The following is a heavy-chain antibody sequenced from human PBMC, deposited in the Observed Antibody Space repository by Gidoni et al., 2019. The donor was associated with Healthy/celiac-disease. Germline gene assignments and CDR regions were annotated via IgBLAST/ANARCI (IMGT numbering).Heavy chain of an antibody. CDR1: GYTFTSYA. CDR2: INAGNGNT. J-gene: IGHJ4*02. CDR3: ARPPYYYDSSGFGT. V-gene: IGHV1-3*01. D-gene: IGHD3-22*01. Sequence: QVQLVQSGAVVKKPGASATASGKAYGYTFTSYAMHWVRQVPGPSLEWMGWINAGNGNTKYSQKVQGRVTITRGTPASTAYMELSSLRSEDTSVYYCARPPYYYDSSGFGTGGQGTLVTVAS.